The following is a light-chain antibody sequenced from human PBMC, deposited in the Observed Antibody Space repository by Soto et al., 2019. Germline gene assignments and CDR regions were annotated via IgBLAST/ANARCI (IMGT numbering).Light chain of an antibody. CDR3: QQGHNWPLT. J-gene: IGKJ2*01. CDR2: GAS. CDR1: QSSSSE. Sequence: EIVMTQSPATLSVSPGERATLSCRASQSSSSELAWYQQKPGQPPRVLIYGASTRAPGVPARFTGSGSGSDFTLTISGLQSEDFAVYYCQQGHNWPLTFGQGTRLEI. V-gene: IGKV3-15*01.